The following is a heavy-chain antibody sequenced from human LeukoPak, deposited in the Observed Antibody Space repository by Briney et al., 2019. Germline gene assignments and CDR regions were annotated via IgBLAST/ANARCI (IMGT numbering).Heavy chain of an antibody. Sequence: GGSLRLSCAASGFTFDEYGMSWVRQAPGKGLEWVSGISLNGGASGYADSVRGRFTISRDNSKNTLYLQMNSLRAEDTAVYYCAKDRGKAMEAYYYYYMDVWGKGTTVTISS. J-gene: IGHJ6*03. V-gene: IGHV3-20*04. D-gene: IGHD3-3*01. CDR1: GFTFDEYG. CDR3: AKDRGKAMEAYYYYYMDV. CDR2: ISLNGGAS.